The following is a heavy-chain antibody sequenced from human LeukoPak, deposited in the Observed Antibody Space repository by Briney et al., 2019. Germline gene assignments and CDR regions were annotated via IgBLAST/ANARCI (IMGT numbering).Heavy chain of an antibody. D-gene: IGHD2-15*01. V-gene: IGHV1-8*01. CDR3: ARAGRDCRGGSCYSDDHFDY. CDR1: GYTFTSYD. CDR2: MNPSSGKT. J-gene: IGHJ4*02. Sequence: ASVKVSCKASGYTFTSYDINWMRQATGQGPEWLGWMNPSSGKTGYAQKFQGRVTMTRNTSIVTAYMELSGLTSDDMAVYFCARAGRDCRGGSCYSDDHFDYWGQGTPVTVSS.